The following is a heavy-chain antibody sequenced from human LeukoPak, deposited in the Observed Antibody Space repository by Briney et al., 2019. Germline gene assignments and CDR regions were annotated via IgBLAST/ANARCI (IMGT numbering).Heavy chain of an antibody. CDR3: ARHAPEQQLDQYYYYYYYMDV. D-gene: IGHD6-13*01. Sequence: GASVKVSCKASGYTFTTYAMNWVRQAPGQGLEWMGWINTNTGNPTYAQGFTGRFVFSLDTSVSTAYLQISSLKAEDTAVYYCARHAPEQQLDQYYYYYYYMDVWGKGTTVTISS. CDR2: INTNTGNP. J-gene: IGHJ6*03. CDR1: GYTFTTYA. V-gene: IGHV7-4-1*02.